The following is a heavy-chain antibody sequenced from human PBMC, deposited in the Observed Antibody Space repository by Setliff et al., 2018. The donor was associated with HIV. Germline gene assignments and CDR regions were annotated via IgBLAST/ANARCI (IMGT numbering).Heavy chain of an antibody. J-gene: IGHJ4*02. CDR1: GDSISSGSYF. D-gene: IGHD3-3*01. V-gene: IGHV4-39*02. Sequence: SETLSLTCSVSGDSISSGSYFWGWIRQTPGKGLEWIGNIYYTGFAYYNPSLKSRVTISLDTSKTHFFLNLTSVTDADTAIYFCAIGAWTTIIGVVVPSYFEFWGQGTLVTVSS. CDR2: IYYTGFA. CDR3: AIGAWTTIIGVVVPSYFEF.